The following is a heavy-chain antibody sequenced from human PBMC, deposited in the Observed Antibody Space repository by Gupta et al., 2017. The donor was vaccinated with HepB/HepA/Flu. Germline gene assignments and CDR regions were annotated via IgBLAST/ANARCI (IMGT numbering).Heavy chain of an antibody. D-gene: IGHD2-8*02. J-gene: IGHJ5*02. CDR1: CGSFSGYY. CDR2: INHSGST. V-gene: IGHV4-34*01. CDR3: ARGVNAGGGSVVNWFDP. Sequence: QVQLRQWCAGLLKPSETLSLTCAVYCGSFSGYYWIWIRQPPGKGLEWLGEINHSGSTNYNPSLKRRGTISVDTSKNQFFRKMSSVTAGDTAVYYCARGVNAGGGSVVNWFDPWGQGNLVTVSS.